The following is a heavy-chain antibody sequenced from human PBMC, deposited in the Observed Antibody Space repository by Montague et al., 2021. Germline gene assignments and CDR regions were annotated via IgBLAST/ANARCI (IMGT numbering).Heavy chain of an antibody. Sequence: SETLSLTCTVSGGSLGSYYWSWIRQPPGKGPEYVGYIYYSGSTTYNPSLKRRVTISLDTSRNQFSLTLTSVTAADTAVYYCAKQDYFVSGNSYEGFDPWGRGILVTVSS. D-gene: IGHD3-10*01. J-gene: IGHJ5*02. CDR2: IYYSGST. CDR1: GGSLGSYY. V-gene: IGHV4-59*13. CDR3: AKQDYFVSGNSYEGFDP.